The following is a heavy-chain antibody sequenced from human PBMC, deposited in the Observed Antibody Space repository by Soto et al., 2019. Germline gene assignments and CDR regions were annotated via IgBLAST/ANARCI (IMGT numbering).Heavy chain of an antibody. J-gene: IGHJ4*02. V-gene: IGHV1-46*01. CDR1: GYTFTTYN. D-gene: IGHD3-10*01. CDR3: ARAGPGYFDY. CDR2: INPSVGST. Sequence: QVQLVQSGAEVRKPGASVKVSCKASGYTFTTYNMHWVRQAPGQGLEWMGVINPSVGSTSYAQKFQGSVTMTRDTSTSTVDMELSSLRSEDTAVYYCARAGPGYFDYWGQGTLVTVSS.